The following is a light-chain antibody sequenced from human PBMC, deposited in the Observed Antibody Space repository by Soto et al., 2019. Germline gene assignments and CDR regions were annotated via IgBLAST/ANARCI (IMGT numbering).Light chain of an antibody. CDR1: SSDVGGYNY. CDR3: SSYTSSSTLVV. V-gene: IGLV2-14*01. Sequence: QSVLTQPASVSGSPGQSITISCTGTSSDVGGYNYASWYQQHPGKAPKLMIYEVSNRPSGVSNRFSGSKSGNTASLTISGLQAEDEADYYCSSYTSSSTLVVFGGGTKLTVL. J-gene: IGLJ2*01. CDR2: EVS.